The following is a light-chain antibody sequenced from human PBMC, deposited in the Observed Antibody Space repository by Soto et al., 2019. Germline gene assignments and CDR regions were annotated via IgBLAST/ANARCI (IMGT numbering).Light chain of an antibody. CDR3: QQYNSYYT. CDR2: KAS. V-gene: IGKV1-5*03. CDR1: QSIKNW. J-gene: IGKJ2*01. Sequence: DIQMTQSPSTLSASVGDRVTITCRASQSIKNWLAWYQQKPGEAPKLLIYKASTLESGVPSRFSGSGSGTEFTLTISCLQPDDVATYHCQQYNSYYTFGQGTKVDIK.